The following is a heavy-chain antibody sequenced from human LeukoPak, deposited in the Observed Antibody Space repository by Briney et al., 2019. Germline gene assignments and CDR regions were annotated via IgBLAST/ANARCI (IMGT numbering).Heavy chain of an antibody. CDR2: INPNSGGT. J-gene: IGHJ6*03. Sequence: GASVKVSCKASGYTFTSYDINWVRQATGQGLEWMGWINPNSGGTNYAQKFQGRVTMTRDTSISTAYMELSRLRSDDTAVYYCATCSTSCQGATDYYYYYMDVWGKGTTVTISS. CDR1: GYTFTSYD. CDR3: ATCSTSCQGATDYYYYYMDV. V-gene: IGHV1-2*02. D-gene: IGHD2-2*01.